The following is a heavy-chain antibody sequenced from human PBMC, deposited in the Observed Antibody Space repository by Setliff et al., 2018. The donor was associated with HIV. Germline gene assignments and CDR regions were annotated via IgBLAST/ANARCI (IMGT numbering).Heavy chain of an antibody. CDR2: MHVSRET. V-gene: IGHV4-4*08. Sequence: SETLSLTCTVSGGSISDTYYTWIRQTPGKGLEWIGLMHVSRETNYNPSLESRVTISMDTSKNQFSLRLSSVTAADTAVYFCARVGLHGDPPTGYYFYMDVWGKGTTVTVSS. CDR3: ARVGLHGDPPTGYYFYMDV. J-gene: IGHJ6*03. D-gene: IGHD4-17*01. CDR1: GGSISDTY.